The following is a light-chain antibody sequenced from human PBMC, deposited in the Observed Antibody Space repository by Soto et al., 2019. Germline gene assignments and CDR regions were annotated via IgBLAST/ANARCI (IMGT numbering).Light chain of an antibody. V-gene: IGKV3-20*01. Sequence: ENVLTQSPGTLSLSPGARATLSCRASQSVDSNYLAWYQHKPGQTPRLLLYGTSTRATGIPDRFSGSGSGTDFTLAINGLEPEDFAVYYCQQYGSSVYTFGQGTKLEIK. CDR2: GTS. CDR3: QQYGSSVYT. J-gene: IGKJ2*01. CDR1: QSVDSNY.